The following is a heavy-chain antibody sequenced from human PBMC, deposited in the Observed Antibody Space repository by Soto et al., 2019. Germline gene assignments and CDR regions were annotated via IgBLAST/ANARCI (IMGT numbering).Heavy chain of an antibody. CDR3: ARRTISGVITDYFDY. J-gene: IGHJ4*02. CDR1: GASISSDY. V-gene: IGHV4-59*08. Sequence: QVQLQESGPGLVKPSETLSLTCTVSGASISSDYWSWIRQPPGKGLEWIGYAYSSGSAIYNPSLKSRVTISLDTSKSQFSLKLSSVTAADTAVYYCARRTISGVITDYFDYWARERWSPSPQ. CDR2: AYSSGSA. D-gene: IGHD3-3*01.